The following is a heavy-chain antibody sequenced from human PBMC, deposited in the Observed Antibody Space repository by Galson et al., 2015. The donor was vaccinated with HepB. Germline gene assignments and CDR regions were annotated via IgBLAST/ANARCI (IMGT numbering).Heavy chain of an antibody. CDR1: GFTFTSSA. Sequence: SVKVSCKASGFTFTSSAVQWVRQARGQRLEWIGWLVVGSGNTNYAQKFQERVTITRDMSTSTAYMELSSMRSEDTAVYYCAARRASYYYDSSGYPDFDYWGQGTLVTVSS. CDR2: LVVGSGNT. J-gene: IGHJ4*02. CDR3: AARRASYYYDSSGYPDFDY. D-gene: IGHD3-22*01. V-gene: IGHV1-58*01.